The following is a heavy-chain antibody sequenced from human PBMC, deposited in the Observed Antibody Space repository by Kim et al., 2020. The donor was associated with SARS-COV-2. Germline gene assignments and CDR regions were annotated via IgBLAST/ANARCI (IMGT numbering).Heavy chain of an antibody. CDR3: ARHPDSGHDWFDP. D-gene: IGHD1-26*01. V-gene: IGHV4-59*08. Sequence: PREKRLEWIGYIYYSASTNYNPSLKSRVTISVDTSKTQFSLKLSSVTAADTAVYYCARHPDSGHDWFDPWGQGTLVTVSS. J-gene: IGHJ5*02. CDR2: IYYSAST.